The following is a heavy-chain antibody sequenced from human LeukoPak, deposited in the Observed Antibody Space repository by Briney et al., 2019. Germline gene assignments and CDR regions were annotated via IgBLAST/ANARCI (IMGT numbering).Heavy chain of an antibody. J-gene: IGHJ1*01. Sequence: GSSVKVSCKASGGTFSSYAISWVRQAPGQGLEWMGGIIPIFSTANYAQKFQGRVTITTHESTSTDYMELSSLRSEDTAVYYCARGPRVLIAAAGTKYFQHWGQGTLVTVSS. CDR2: IIPIFSTA. V-gene: IGHV1-69*05. CDR1: GGTFSSYA. D-gene: IGHD6-13*01. CDR3: ARGPRVLIAAAGTKYFQH.